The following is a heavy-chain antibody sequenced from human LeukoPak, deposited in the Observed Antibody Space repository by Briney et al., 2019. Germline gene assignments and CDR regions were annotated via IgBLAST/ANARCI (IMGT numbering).Heavy chain of an antibody. Sequence: GRSLRLSCAASGFTFSSYGMHWVRQAPGKGLEWVAFIRYDGSNKYYADSVKGRFTISRDNSKNTLYLQMNSLRAEDTAVYYCAKDQGKVSSPKDYWGQGTLVTVSS. CDR1: GFTFSSYG. CDR3: AKDQGKVSSPKDY. V-gene: IGHV3-30*02. J-gene: IGHJ4*02. CDR2: IRYDGSNK. D-gene: IGHD6-13*01.